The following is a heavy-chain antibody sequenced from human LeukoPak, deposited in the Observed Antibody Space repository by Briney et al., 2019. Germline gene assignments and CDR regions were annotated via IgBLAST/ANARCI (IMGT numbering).Heavy chain of an antibody. CDR3: AKGDSGSYFLVSGDYYFDY. J-gene: IGHJ4*02. V-gene: IGHV3-23*01. CDR1: GFTFSSYA. D-gene: IGHD1-26*01. CDR2: ISGSGGST. Sequence: PGGSLRLSCAASGFTFSSYAMSWVRQAPGKGLEWVSAISGSGGSTYYADSVKGRFTISRDNSKNTLYLQMNSLRAEDTAVYYCAKGDSGSYFLVSGDYYFDYWGQGTLVTVSS.